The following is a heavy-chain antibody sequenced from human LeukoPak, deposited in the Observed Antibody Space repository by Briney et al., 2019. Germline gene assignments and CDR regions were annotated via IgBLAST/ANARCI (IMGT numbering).Heavy chain of an antibody. Sequence: GVSLRLSCAASGFTFSSYHMIWLRQAPGMGREWVSDISGSGGSTYYADSVKGRFTISRDNPKNTLYLQMNSLRAEDTAVYYCAKDYSNYEYYFDYWGRGPLVTVSS. CDR2: ISGSGGST. CDR3: AKDYSNYEYYFDY. J-gene: IGHJ4*02. V-gene: IGHV3-23*01. CDR1: GFTFSSYH. D-gene: IGHD4-11*01.